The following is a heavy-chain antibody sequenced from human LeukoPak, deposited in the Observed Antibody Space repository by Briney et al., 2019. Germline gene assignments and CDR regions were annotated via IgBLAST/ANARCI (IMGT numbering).Heavy chain of an antibody. CDR3: AGRNTSDWYYFDS. J-gene: IGHJ4*02. V-gene: IGHV3-11*01. CDR1: ESTFSDYF. Sequence: GGSLRLSCVASESTFSDYFMSWIRQAPGKGLEWIAYISGSGHAIYYADSMKARFAISRDNAKNSLYLQIGSLRAEDTAVHYCAGRNTSDWYYFDSWGQGTLVTVSS. D-gene: IGHD6-19*01. CDR2: ISGSGHAI.